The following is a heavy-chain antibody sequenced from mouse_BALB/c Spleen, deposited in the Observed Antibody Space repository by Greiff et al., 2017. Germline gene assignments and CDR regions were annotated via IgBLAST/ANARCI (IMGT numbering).Heavy chain of an antibody. V-gene: IGHV1-69*02. CDR3: IRPGHWYFDV. J-gene: IGHJ1*01. CDR2: IYPSDSYT. CDR1: GYTFTSYW. Sequence: QVQLQQPGAELVRPGASVKLSCKASGYTFTSYWINWVKQRPGQGLEWIGNIYPSDSYTNYNQKFKDKATLTVDKSSSTAYMQLSSPTSEDSAVYYCIRPGHWYFDVWGAGTTVTVAS.